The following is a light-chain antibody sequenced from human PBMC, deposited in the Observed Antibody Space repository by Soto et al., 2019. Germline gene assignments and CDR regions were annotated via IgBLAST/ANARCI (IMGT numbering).Light chain of an antibody. J-gene: IGKJ4*01. V-gene: IGKV1-39*01. CDR3: QQSYSSPLT. CDR2: AAS. CDR1: QSISSY. Sequence: DIQMTQSPSSLSASVGDRVTITCRASQSISSYLHWYQQKPGKAPKLLIYAASSMQSGVPSRVSGSGSGTDFTLTISSLQPEDFANYYCQQSYSSPLTFGGGTKVEIK.